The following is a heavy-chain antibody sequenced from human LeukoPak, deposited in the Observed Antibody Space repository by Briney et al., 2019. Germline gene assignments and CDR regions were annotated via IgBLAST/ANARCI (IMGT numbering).Heavy chain of an antibody. D-gene: IGHD3-22*01. Sequence: SVKVSCKASGGTFSSYAISWARQAPGQGLEWMGGIIPIFGTANYAQKFQGRVTITADESTSTAYMELSSLRSEDTAVYYCARDGDYYDSSGYHIWGQGTLVTVSS. J-gene: IGHJ4*02. CDR1: GGTFSSYA. CDR3: ARDGDYYDSSGYHI. V-gene: IGHV1-69*01. CDR2: IIPIFGTA.